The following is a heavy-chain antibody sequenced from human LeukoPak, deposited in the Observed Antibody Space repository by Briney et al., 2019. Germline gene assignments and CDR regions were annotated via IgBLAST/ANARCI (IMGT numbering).Heavy chain of an antibody. Sequence: GGSLRLSCAASGFTFSSYSMNWVRQAPGKGLEWVSSISSSSSYIYYADSVKGRFTISRDNAKNSLYLQMNSLRAEDTAVYCCAREGVAADDDYWGQGTLATVSS. CDR2: ISSSSSYI. V-gene: IGHV3-21*01. CDR3: AREGVAADDDY. D-gene: IGHD6-13*01. J-gene: IGHJ4*02. CDR1: GFTFSSYS.